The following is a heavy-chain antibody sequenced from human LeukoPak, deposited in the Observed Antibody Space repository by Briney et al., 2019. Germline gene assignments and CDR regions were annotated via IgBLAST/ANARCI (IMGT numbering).Heavy chain of an antibody. Sequence: SETLSLTCAVYGGSFSGYYWSWIRQPPGKGLEWIGEINHSGSTNYNPSLKSRVTISVDTSKNQFSLKLSSVTAADTAVYYCARETTIYYGSGSYDYWGQGTLVTVSS. CDR2: INHSGST. CDR3: ARETTIYYGSGSYDY. D-gene: IGHD3-10*01. CDR1: GGSFSGYY. J-gene: IGHJ4*02. V-gene: IGHV4-34*01.